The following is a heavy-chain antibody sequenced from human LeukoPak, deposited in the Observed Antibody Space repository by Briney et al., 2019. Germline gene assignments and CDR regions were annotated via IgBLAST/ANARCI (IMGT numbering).Heavy chain of an antibody. Sequence: PSETLSLTCTVSGGSISSSSYYWGWIRQPPGKGLEWIGSIYYTGSTYYNPSLRSRVTISEDTSKNQSSLRLTSVTAADTAVYYCARRGDYGRSFDYWGQGTLVTVSS. J-gene: IGHJ4*02. CDR2: IYYTGST. D-gene: IGHD4-17*01. CDR1: GGSISSSSYY. V-gene: IGHV4-39*01. CDR3: ARRGDYGRSFDY.